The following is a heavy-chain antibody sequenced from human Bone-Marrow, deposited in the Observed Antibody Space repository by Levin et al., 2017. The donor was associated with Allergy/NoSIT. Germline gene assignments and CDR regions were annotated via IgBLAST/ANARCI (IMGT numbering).Heavy chain of an antibody. V-gene: IGHV3-30*04. J-gene: IGHJ4*02. CDR3: ARAQSDIFATYPFDY. Sequence: GESLKISCAASGFTFSNYAMHWVRQAPGKGLEWVAVISYDGSNKYYADSVKGRFTISRDNSKNTLYLQIISLSPEDTAVYYCARAQSDIFATYPFDYWGQGTLVTVSS. D-gene: IGHD3-9*01. CDR1: GFTFSNYA. CDR2: ISYDGSNK.